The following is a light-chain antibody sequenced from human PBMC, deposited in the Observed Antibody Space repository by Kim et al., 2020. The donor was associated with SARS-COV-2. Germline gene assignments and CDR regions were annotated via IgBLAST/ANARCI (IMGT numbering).Light chain of an antibody. CDR3: QQYDSLPWT. CDR1: QDISDW. CDR2: KSS. Sequence: DIQMTQSPSTLSASVGDRLTITCRASQDISDWLAWYQQRPGRAPKLLIYKSSTLQKGVPSRFSGRRSRAEYTLTITGLQRDDFAIYYCQQYDSLPWTFGQGTKVDIK. V-gene: IGKV1-5*03. J-gene: IGKJ1*01.